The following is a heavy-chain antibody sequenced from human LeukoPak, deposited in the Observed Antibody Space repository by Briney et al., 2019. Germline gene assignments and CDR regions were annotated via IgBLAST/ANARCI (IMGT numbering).Heavy chain of an antibody. V-gene: IGHV3-21*01. CDR3: ARAPIVVAPAATVWFDP. J-gene: IGHJ5*02. Sequence: PSETLSLTCAVHGGSFSGYYWSWVRHAPGKGLEWVSSISSSSSYIYYADSVKGRFTISRDKAKNSLYPQMNSLSAEDTAVYYCARAPIVVAPAATVWFDPWGQGTLVTVSS. CDR1: GGSFSGYY. D-gene: IGHD2-2*01. CDR2: ISSSSSYI.